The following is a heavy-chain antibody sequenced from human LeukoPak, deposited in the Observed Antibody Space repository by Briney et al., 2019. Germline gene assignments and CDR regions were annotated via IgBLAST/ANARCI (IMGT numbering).Heavy chain of an antibody. Sequence: GGSLRLSCAASGFTFSSYWMSWVRQAPGKGLEWVANIKQDGSEKYYVDSVKGRFTISRDNAKNSLYLQMNSLRAEDTALYYCAKSVGGQQLAPTDFWGQGTLVTVSS. J-gene: IGHJ4*02. V-gene: IGHV3-7*03. CDR2: IKQDGSEK. D-gene: IGHD6-13*01. CDR3: AKSVGGQQLAPTDF. CDR1: GFTFSSYW.